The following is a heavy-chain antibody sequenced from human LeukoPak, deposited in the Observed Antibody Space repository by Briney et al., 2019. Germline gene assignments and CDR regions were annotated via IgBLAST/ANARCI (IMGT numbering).Heavy chain of an antibody. CDR1: GFAFSSYG. V-gene: IGHV3-23*01. CDR2: ISGSGGST. J-gene: IGHJ5*02. Sequence: GGSLRLSCAASGFAFSSYGMSWVRQAPGKGLEWVSAISGSGGSTYYADSVKGRFTISRDNSKNTLYLQMNSLRAEDTAVYYCAKKAAMVTWFDPWGQGTLVTVSS. D-gene: IGHD5-18*01. CDR3: AKKAAMVTWFDP.